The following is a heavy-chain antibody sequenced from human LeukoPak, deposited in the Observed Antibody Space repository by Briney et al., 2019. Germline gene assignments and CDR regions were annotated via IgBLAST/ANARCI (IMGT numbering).Heavy chain of an antibody. CDR1: AFTFSDYW. D-gene: IGHD1-26*01. V-gene: IGHV3-7*01. J-gene: IGHJ2*01. CDR2: IKEDGSEK. Sequence: GGSLRLSCATSAFTFSDYWMSWVRQTPGKGLEWVANIKEDGSEKYYVDSVKGRFTISRDNAKNSLYLQMNSLRAEDTAVYYCARAPRPSGSPHWYFDLWGRGTLVTVSS. CDR3: ARAPRPSGSPHWYFDL.